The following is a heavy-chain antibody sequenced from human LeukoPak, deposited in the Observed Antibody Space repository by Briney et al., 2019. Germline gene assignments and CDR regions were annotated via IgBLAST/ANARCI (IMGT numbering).Heavy chain of an antibody. CDR3: AKDAYYYGSGSSDY. J-gene: IGHJ4*02. CDR1: GFTLSTYA. D-gene: IGHD3-10*01. Sequence: GGSLRLSCAASGFTLSTYAMTWVRQAPGKGLEWVAVISYDGSNKYYADSVKGRFTISRDNSKNTLYLQMNSLRAEDTAVYYCAKDAYYYGSGSSDYWGQGTLVTVSS. V-gene: IGHV3-30*18. CDR2: ISYDGSNK.